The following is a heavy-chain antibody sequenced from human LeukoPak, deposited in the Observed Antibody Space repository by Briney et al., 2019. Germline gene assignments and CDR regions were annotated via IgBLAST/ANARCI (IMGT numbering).Heavy chain of an antibody. CDR1: GSTFTGYY. D-gene: IGHD1-1*01. Sequence: ASVQVSCKASGSTFTGYYMHWVRPAPAQGLEWMGWINPNSGGTNYAQKFQGRVTMTRDTSISTAYMELSRLRSDDTAVYYCARGAYNWNDGVDYWGQGTLVTVSS. J-gene: IGHJ4*02. CDR2: INPNSGGT. CDR3: ARGAYNWNDGVDY. V-gene: IGHV1-2*02.